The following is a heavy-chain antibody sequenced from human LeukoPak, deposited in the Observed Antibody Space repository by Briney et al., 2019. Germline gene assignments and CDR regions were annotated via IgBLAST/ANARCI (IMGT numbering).Heavy chain of an antibody. J-gene: IGHJ4*02. Sequence: SETLSLTCTVSGGSISSYYWSWIRQPPGKGLEWIGYIYYRGSTNYNPSLKSRVTISVDTSKNQFSLKLSSVTAADTAVYYCARDSSGYLFDYWGQGTLVTVSS. V-gene: IGHV4-59*12. CDR2: IYYRGST. CDR1: GGSISSYY. D-gene: IGHD3-22*01. CDR3: ARDSSGYLFDY.